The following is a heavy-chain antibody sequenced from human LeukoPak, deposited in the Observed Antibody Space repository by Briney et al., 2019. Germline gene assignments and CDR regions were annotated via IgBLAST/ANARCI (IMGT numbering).Heavy chain of an antibody. CDR2: ISGRGTDT. CDR1: GFTFSSYG. Sequence: PGGSLRLSCAASGFTFSSYGIHWVRQAPGKGPEWVSSISGRGTDTYYRDSVKGRFTISRDTSKDTLYMQINNLRVEDTALYYCVKGFHFDWWGQGTLVTVSS. CDR3: VKGFHFDW. V-gene: IGHV3-23*01. J-gene: IGHJ4*02.